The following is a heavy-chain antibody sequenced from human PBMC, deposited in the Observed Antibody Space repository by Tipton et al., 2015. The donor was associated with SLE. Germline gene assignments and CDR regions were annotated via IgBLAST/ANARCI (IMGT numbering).Heavy chain of an antibody. D-gene: IGHD2-8*01. V-gene: IGHV4-30-4*08. J-gene: IGHJ4*02. CDR1: GASINNNDYL. CDR3: ARANGAGSTTTVVAY. Sequence: TLSLTCTVSGASINNNDYLWTWVRQHPGKGLEWIGYIYDSGSSSYNPSLRSRLSMSVDTSRNEVSLKLTSVTAADTAIYYCARANGAGSTTTVVAYGGQGPLVSVSS. CDR2: IYDSGSS.